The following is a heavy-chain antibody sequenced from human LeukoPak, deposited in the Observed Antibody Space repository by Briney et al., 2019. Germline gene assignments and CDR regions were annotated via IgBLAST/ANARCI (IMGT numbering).Heavy chain of an antibody. CDR2: ISSTSSYI. V-gene: IGHV3-21*03. CDR3: ARDSYGSGWFDP. Sequence: PGESLRLSCAASGFTFSGYRMSWVRQAPGEGLEWVSSISSTSSYIYYADSVEGRFTISRDNAKNSLYPQMNRLRAEDTAVYYCARDSYGSGWFDPWGQGTLVTVSS. J-gene: IGHJ5*02. D-gene: IGHD6-25*01. CDR1: GFTFSGYR.